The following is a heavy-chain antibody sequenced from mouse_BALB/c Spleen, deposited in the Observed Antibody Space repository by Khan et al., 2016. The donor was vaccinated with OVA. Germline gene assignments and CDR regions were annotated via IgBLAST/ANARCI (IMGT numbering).Heavy chain of an antibody. Sequence: QIQLVQSGPELKKPGETVKISCKASGYTFTNYGMNWVKQAPGKGLKWMGWIYTYTGEPTYADDFKGRFAFSLESSASTAFLQINNLTNDDTATXLCARGSSRAMDYWGQGTSVTVSS. D-gene: IGHD1-1*01. CDR2: IYTYTGEP. CDR1: GYTFTNYG. V-gene: IGHV9-3-1*01. CDR3: ARGSSRAMDY. J-gene: IGHJ4*01.